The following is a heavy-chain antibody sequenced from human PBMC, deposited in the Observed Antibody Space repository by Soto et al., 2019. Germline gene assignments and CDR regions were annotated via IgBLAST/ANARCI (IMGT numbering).Heavy chain of an antibody. CDR2: IYYSGST. CDR1: GGSISSSSYY. CDR3: ARRGEMATTYDY. J-gene: IGHJ4*02. V-gene: IGHV4-39*01. D-gene: IGHD5-12*01. Sequence: QLQLQESGPGLVKPSETLSLTCTVSGGSISSSSYYWGWIRQPPGKGLEWIGSIYYSGSTYYNPSLKSRVTISVDTSKNQFSLKLSSVTAADTAVYYCARRGEMATTYDYWGQGTLVTVSS.